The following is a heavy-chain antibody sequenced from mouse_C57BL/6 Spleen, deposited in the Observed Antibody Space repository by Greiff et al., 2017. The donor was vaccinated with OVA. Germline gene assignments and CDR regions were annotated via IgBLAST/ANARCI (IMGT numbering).Heavy chain of an antibody. D-gene: IGHD4-1*01. CDR2: ISSGGDYI. CDR1: GFTFSSYA. V-gene: IGHV5-9-1*02. CDR3: TRGGTWEGYAMDY. Sequence: EVKLVESGEGLVKPGGSLKLSCAASGFTFSSYAMSWVRQTPEKRLEWVAYISSGGDYIYYADTVKGRFTISRDNARNTLYLQMSSLKSEDTAMYYCTRGGTWEGYAMDYWGQGTSVTVSS. J-gene: IGHJ4*01.